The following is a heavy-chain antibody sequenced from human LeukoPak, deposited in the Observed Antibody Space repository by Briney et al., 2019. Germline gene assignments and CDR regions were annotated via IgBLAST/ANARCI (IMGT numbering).Heavy chain of an antibody. Sequence: SETLSLTCTVSGGSISSSSYYWGWIRQPPGKGLEWIGSIYYSGSTYYNPSLKSRVTISVDTSKNQFSLKLSSVTAADTAVYYCARRRYFDWFDAFDIWGQGTMVTVSS. J-gene: IGHJ3*02. CDR3: ARRRYFDWFDAFDI. CDR1: GGSISSSSYY. V-gene: IGHV4-39*07. CDR2: IYYSGST. D-gene: IGHD3-9*01.